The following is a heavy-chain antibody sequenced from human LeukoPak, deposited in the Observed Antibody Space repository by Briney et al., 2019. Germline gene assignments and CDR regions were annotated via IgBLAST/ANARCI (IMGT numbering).Heavy chain of an antibody. CDR3: ARPLFGAISPGY. CDR2: IKEDGSET. V-gene: IGHV3-7*01. D-gene: IGHD3-10*01. J-gene: IGHJ4*02. CDR1: GFTLSSHW. Sequence: GGSLRLSCAASGFTLSSHWMTWVRQAPGRGLEWVANIKEDGSETFYGDSVKGRFTISRANAENSLTLQMNNLRPEDTAMYYCARPLFGAISPGYWGQGTLVTVSS.